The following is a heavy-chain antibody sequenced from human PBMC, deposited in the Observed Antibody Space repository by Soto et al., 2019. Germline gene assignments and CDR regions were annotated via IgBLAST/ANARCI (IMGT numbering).Heavy chain of an antibody. Sequence: QGQLVESGGGLVKPGGSLRLSCVASGFTFSDHYMTWIRQAPGKGLEWLSKGRFTISRDNAMNSLYLQMNSLRAEDTAVYYCARLRLTGYFDYWGQGTLVTVSS. J-gene: IGHJ4*02. CDR3: ARLRLTGYFDY. CDR1: GFTFSDHY. V-gene: IGHV3-11*05.